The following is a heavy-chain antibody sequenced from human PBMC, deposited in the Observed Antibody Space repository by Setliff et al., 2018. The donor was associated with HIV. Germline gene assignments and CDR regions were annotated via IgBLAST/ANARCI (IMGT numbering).Heavy chain of an antibody. D-gene: IGHD2-15*01. CDR2: IFGSGVT. Sequence: SETLSLTCNVSGGAIINYDWTWVRQPAGKGLEWIGRIFGSGVTNYNTSLESRVTMSLDTSRNHLSLRLRSVTAADTAVYYCARDNHSFPVDWGRGTLVTVSS. V-gene: IGHV4-4*07. CDR3: ARDNHSFPVD. J-gene: IGHJ4*02. CDR1: GGAIINYD.